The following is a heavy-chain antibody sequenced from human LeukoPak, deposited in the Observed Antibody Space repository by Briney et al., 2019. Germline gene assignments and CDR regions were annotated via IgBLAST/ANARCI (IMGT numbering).Heavy chain of an antibody. CDR2: ISPDGNYI. Sequence: GGSLRLSCAASGFTFSSTVMTWVRQAPGKGLEWVSTISPDGNYIYYADSLRGRFTMSRDNSKNTLYLQMNSLRVEGTAIYYCVKRFAESIVSEHWGQGTLVTVSS. CDR3: VKRFAESIVSEH. CDR1: GFTFSSTV. J-gene: IGHJ1*01. D-gene: IGHD2-15*01. V-gene: IGHV3-23*01.